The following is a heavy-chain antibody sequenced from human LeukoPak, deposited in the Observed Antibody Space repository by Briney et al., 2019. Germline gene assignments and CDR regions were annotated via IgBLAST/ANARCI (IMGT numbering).Heavy chain of an antibody. V-gene: IGHV5-51*01. CDR2: IYPGDSDT. D-gene: IGHD6-19*01. CDR1: GYSFTSYW. Sequence: GESLKISCKGSGYSFTSYWIGWVRQIPGKGLEWMGIIYPGDSDTRYSPSFQGQVTISADKSISTAYLQWSSLKASDTAMYYCARHSSGHLDPVGNDDYWGQGTLITVSS. CDR3: ARHSSGHLDPVGNDDY. J-gene: IGHJ4*02.